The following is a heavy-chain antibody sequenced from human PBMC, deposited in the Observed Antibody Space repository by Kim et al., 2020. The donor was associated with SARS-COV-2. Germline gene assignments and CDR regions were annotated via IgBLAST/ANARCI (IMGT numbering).Heavy chain of an antibody. D-gene: IGHD6-19*01. CDR1: GFTFDDYA. J-gene: IGHJ6*02. V-gene: IGHV3-43D*03. CDR3: AKDLGIVAGISGGHYGMDV. Sequence: GGSLRLSCAASGFTFDDYAMHWVRQAPGKGLEWVSLISWDGGSTYYADSVKGRFTISRDNSKNSLYLQMNSLRAEDTALYYCAKDLGIVAGISGGHYGMDVWGQGTTVTVSS. CDR2: ISWDGGST.